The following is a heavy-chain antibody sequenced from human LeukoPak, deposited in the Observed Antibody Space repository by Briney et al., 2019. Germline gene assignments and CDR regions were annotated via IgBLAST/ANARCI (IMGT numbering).Heavy chain of an antibody. V-gene: IGHV3-48*01. Sequence: PGGSLRLSCAASGFTFSSYSMNWVRQAPGKGLEWVSHISSLSSTMYYADSVKGRFTISRDNAKNSLFLQMNSLKADDTAVYYCARANDSGSLGYWGQGTLVTVSS. D-gene: IGHD1-26*01. CDR1: GFTFSSYS. CDR3: ARANDSGSLGY. J-gene: IGHJ4*02. CDR2: ISSLSSTM.